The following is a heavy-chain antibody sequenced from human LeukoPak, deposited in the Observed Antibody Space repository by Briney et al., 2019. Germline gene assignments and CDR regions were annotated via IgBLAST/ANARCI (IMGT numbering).Heavy chain of an antibody. CDR2: IIPIFGTA. CDR1: GGTFSSYA. V-gene: IGHV1-69*06. Sequence: ASVKVSCKASGGTFSSYAISWVRQAPGQGLEWMGGIIPIFGTANYAQKFQGRVTITADKSTSTAYMELSSLRSEDTAVYYCAREVGQRYYGSGSYWRNNWFDPWGQGTLVTVSS. J-gene: IGHJ5*02. D-gene: IGHD3-10*01. CDR3: AREVGQRYYGSGSYWRNNWFDP.